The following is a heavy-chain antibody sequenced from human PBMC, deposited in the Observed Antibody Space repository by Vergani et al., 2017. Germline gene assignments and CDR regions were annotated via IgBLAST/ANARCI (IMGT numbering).Heavy chain of an antibody. D-gene: IGHD4-17*01. CDR3: AKGRRNTVTTSFDY. V-gene: IGHV3-30*18. J-gene: IGHJ4*02. CDR1: GFTFSSYG. Sequence: QVQLVESGGGLVKPGRSLRLSCAASGFTFSSYGMHWVRQAPGKGLEWVAVISYDGSNKYYADSVKGRFTISRDNSKNTLYLQMNSLRAEDTAVYYCAKGRRNTVTTSFDYWGQGTLVTVSS. CDR2: ISYDGSNK.